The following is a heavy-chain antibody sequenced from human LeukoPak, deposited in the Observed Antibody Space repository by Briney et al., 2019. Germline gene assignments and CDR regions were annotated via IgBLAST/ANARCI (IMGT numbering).Heavy chain of an antibody. V-gene: IGHV4-34*01. CDR2: INHSGST. CDR1: GVSFSGYY. J-gene: IGHJ4*02. Sequence: SETLSLTCAVYGVSFSGYYWSWIRQPPGKGLEWIGEINHSGSTNYNPSLKSRVTISVDTSKNQFSLKLSSVTAADTAVYYCARHGAGYYDYVWGSYRIFDYWGQGTLVTVSS. CDR3: ARHGAGYYDYVWGSYRIFDY. D-gene: IGHD3-16*02.